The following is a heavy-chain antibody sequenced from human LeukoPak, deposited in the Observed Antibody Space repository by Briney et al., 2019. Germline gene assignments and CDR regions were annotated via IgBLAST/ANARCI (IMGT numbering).Heavy chain of an antibody. Sequence: ASVTVSCKASGYTFTSYYMHWVRQAPGQGLEWMGIINPSGGSTSYAQKFQGRVTMTRDTSTSTVYMELSSLRSEDTAVYYCARDLYGDYGMDVWGQGTTVTVSS. CDR1: GYTFTSYY. V-gene: IGHV1-46*01. CDR3: ARDLYGDYGMDV. CDR2: INPSGGST. D-gene: IGHD4/OR15-4a*01. J-gene: IGHJ6*02.